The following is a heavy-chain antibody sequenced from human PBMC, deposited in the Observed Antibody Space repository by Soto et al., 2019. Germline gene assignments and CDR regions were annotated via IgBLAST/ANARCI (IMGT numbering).Heavy chain of an antibody. CDR1: GFTFSSYW. D-gene: IGHD6-6*01. CDR3: ARDSNSIAARGGGYYMDV. CDR2: IKQDGGEK. Sequence: EVQLVESGGGLVQPGGSLRLSCAASGFTFSSYWMSWVRQAPGKGLEWVANIKQDGGEKYYVDSVKGRFTISRDNAKNSLYLQMNSLRAEDTAVYYCARDSNSIAARGGGYYMDVWGKGTTVTVSS. V-gene: IGHV3-7*01. J-gene: IGHJ6*03.